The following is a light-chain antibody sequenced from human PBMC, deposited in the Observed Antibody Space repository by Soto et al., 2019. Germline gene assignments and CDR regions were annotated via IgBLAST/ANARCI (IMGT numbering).Light chain of an antibody. CDR3: TSYTSRSTLGV. Sequence: QSALTQPASVSGSPGQSITISCTGSTSDIGGYSYVSWYQQHPGKAPKLMIYDVSNRPSGVSYRFSGSKSGNRASLTISGLQAEDEADYYCTSYTSRSTLGVFGGGTKLTVL. V-gene: IGLV2-14*03. CDR1: TSDIGGYSY. J-gene: IGLJ2*01. CDR2: DVS.